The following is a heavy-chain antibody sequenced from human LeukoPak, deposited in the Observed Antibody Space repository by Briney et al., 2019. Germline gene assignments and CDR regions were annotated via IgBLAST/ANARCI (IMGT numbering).Heavy chain of an antibody. V-gene: IGHV4-34*01. Sequence: KPSETPSLTCAVYGGSFSGYYWSWIRQPPGKGLEWIGEINHSGSSNYNPSLKSRVTISVDTSKNQFSLKLSSVTAADTAVYYCASGYSYGFDYWGQGTLVTVSS. CDR3: ASGYSYGFDY. CDR2: INHSGSS. CDR1: GGSFSGYY. J-gene: IGHJ4*02. D-gene: IGHD5-18*01.